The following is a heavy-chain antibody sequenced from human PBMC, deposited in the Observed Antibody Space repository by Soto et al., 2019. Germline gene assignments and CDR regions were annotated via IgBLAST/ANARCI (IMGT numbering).Heavy chain of an antibody. CDR3: VTHSWKY. Sequence: EVQLLESGGGVVQPGGSLRLSCVASGLTFSRYDLSWVRQPPGKGLEWVSARGGSDLSTPYVDSVKGRFTISTDSSKNTLHLQMNRLSAADTAVYYCVTHSWKYWGQGTLVTVSS. CDR2: RGGSDLST. D-gene: IGHD1-1*01. CDR1: GLTFSRYD. V-gene: IGHV3-23*01. J-gene: IGHJ4*02.